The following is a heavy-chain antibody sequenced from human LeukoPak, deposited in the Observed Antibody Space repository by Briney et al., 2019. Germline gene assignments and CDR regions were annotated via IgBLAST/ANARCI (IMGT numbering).Heavy chain of an antibody. Sequence: GASVKVSCKASGYTFTDYYMHWVRQAPGQGLEWMGWINPNSGGTNYAQKFQGRVTMTRDTSISTAYMELSRLRSDDTAVYYCARWGTGVGSSWSKDAFDIWGQGTMVTVSS. CDR3: ARWGTGVGSSWSKDAFDI. CDR1: GYTFTDYY. D-gene: IGHD6-13*01. V-gene: IGHV1-2*02. CDR2: INPNSGGT. J-gene: IGHJ3*02.